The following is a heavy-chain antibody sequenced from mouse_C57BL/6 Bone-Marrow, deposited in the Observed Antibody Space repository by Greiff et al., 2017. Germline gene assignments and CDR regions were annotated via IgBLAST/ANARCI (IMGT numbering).Heavy chain of an antibody. D-gene: IGHD2-4*01. CDR1: GYTFTNYW. V-gene: IGHV1-64*01. Sequence: QVQLQQPGAELVKPGASVKLSCKASGYTFTNYWMPWVQQRPGQGLEWIGMMHPNGGSPDYNEKFKSEATLSVDKSSRTAYMELSSLTSEDSAVYYCAGSYDYDDYTMDYWGQGTSVTVSS. CDR3: AGSYDYDDYTMDY. CDR2: MHPNGGSP. J-gene: IGHJ4*01.